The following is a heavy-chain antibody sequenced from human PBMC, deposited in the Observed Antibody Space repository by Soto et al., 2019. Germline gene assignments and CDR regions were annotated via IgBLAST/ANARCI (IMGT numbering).Heavy chain of an antibody. CDR1: GFTFSIYA. Sequence: GGSLRLSCAASGFTFSIYAMSWVRQAPGKGLEWVSAISGSGGSTYYADSVKGRFTISRDNSKNTLYLQMNSLRADEPAVYYCAKGSLLSSIAVPGRNYIDSLGQDTLLTISS. D-gene: IGHD6-6*01. CDR2: ISGSGGST. J-gene: IGHJ4*02. CDR3: AKGSLLSSIAVPGRNYIDS. V-gene: IGHV3-23*01.